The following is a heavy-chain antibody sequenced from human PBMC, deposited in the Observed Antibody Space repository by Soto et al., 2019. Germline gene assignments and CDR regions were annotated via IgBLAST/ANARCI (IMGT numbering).Heavy chain of an antibody. V-gene: IGHV3-23*01. CDR1: GFTFINYA. J-gene: IGHJ2*01. CDR3: ARKVLGSTSRPDWWYFDL. Sequence: VQLLESGGGLVQPGGSLRLSCVGSGFTFINYAMNWVRQTPGKGLEWVSGISGGGDRTFDADSVKGRFTISRDNSKNTVNLQMNSLRADDTAVYYCARKVLGSTSRPDWWYFDLWGRGTRVTVSS. D-gene: IGHD2-2*01. CDR2: ISGGGDRT.